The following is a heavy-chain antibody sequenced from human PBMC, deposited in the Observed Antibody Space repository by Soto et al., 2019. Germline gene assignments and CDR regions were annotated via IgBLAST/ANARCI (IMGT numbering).Heavy chain of an antibody. D-gene: IGHD2-15*01. CDR1: GFTFSSYW. CDR2: IKQDGSEK. J-gene: IGHJ3*02. V-gene: IGHV3-7*01. CDR3: ARDIFCARDSCYSFTFAI. Sequence: PGGSLRLCCAASGFTFSSYWMSWVRQAPGKGLEWVANIKQDGSEKYYVDSVKGRFTISRDNAKNSLYLQMNSLRAEDTAVYYCARDIFCARDSCYSFTFAIWGQGTMVTV.